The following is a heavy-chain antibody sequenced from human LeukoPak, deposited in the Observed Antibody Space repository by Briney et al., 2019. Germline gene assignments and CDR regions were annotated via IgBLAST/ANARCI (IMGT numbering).Heavy chain of an antibody. CDR3: AKDRPNFHENSGHYYRRDGDS. V-gene: IGHV3-23*01. J-gene: IGHJ5*01. CDR2: ISGSGGST. Sequence: PGGSLRLSCAASGFTFSSYAMSWVRQAPGKGLEWVSVISGSGGSTYYADSVKGRFTISRDNSKNVLYLRMNSLTAEDTAIYYCAKDRPNFHENSGHYYRRDGDSWGQGTLVTVSS. CDR1: GFTFSSYA. D-gene: IGHD3-22*01.